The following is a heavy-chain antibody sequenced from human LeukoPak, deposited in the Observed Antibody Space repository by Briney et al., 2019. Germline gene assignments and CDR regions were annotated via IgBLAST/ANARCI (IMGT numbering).Heavy chain of an antibody. CDR1: GFIFNNYA. V-gene: IGHV3-23*01. CDR3: ARRAATGSNALDY. CDR2: ISAGNDI. J-gene: IGHJ4*02. Sequence: GGSLRLSCAASGFIFNNYAMVWVRQTPGKGLEWVSVISAGNDIVYADSVKGRFTISRDNSKNTLSLQMNSLRAEDTAVYYCARRAATGSNALDYWGQGTLVTVSS. D-gene: IGHD6-13*01.